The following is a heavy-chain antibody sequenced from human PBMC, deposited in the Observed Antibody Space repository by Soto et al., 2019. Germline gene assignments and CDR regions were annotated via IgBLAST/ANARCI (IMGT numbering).Heavy chain of an antibody. D-gene: IGHD2-15*01. CDR3: AKLFVAATSHPHFDS. J-gene: IGHJ4*02. CDR1: GGSINSNNYY. CDR2: IYYDGGT. V-gene: IGHV4-39*01. Sequence: PSETLSLTCTVSGGSINSNNYYWAWIRQPPGEGLAWIASIYYDGGTYYNPSLKSRVTISIDTAKNQSSLRLRSLPPTHTPLSYCAKLFVAATSHPHFDSWRQGTLVTVSS.